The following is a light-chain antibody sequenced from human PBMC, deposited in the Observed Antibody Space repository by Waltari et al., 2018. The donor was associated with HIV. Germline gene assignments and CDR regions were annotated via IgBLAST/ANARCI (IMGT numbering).Light chain of an antibody. CDR3: CSYAGSHTPWV. V-gene: IGLV2-11*01. CDR1: SSDVGGYNY. CDR2: DAS. Sequence: QSALTQPRSVTGSPGQSVTISCTGTSSDVGGYNYVSWYQQHPGKAPKLIIYDASKRPSGVPDRFSGSKSGNTASLTISGLQAEDEVHYYCCSYAGSHTPWVFGGGTKVTVL. J-gene: IGLJ3*02.